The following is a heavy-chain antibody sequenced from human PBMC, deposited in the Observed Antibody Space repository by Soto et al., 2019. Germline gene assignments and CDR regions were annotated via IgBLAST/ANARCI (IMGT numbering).Heavy chain of an antibody. CDR2: IYWDDDK. D-gene: IGHD2-21*02. V-gene: IGHV2-5*02. Sequence: QITLKESGPTLVKPTQTLTLTCTFPGFSFSSIGEGVGWIRQPPGKALEWLALIYWDDDKRYSPSLKSRLTIPKHTSKNQVVLTMTNMHPVDTATYYCVQSRCGGDCLQSYSSHSYYGLDVWGQGTTVTVSS. CDR3: VQSRCGGDCLQSYSSHSYYGLDV. J-gene: IGHJ6*02. CDR1: GFSFSSIGEG.